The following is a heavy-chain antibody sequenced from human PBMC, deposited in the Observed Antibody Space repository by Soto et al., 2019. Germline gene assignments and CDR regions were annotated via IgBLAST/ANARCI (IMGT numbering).Heavy chain of an antibody. CDR3: VRSKGGYSYGTPFDY. CDR1: GFTFDDYA. CDR2: ISWNSGNI. V-gene: IGHV3-9*01. D-gene: IGHD5-18*01. Sequence: EVQLEESGGALVQPGRSLRLSCAASGFTFDDYAMYWVRQVLGKGLEWVSSISWNSGNIGYADSVKGRFTTSRDNAENSLSLQMNSLRPEDTALYYCVRSKGGYSYGTPFDYWGQGTLVPVSS. J-gene: IGHJ4*02.